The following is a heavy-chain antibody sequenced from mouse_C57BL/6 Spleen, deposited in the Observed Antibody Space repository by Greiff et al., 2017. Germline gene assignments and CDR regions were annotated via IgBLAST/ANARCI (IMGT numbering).Heavy chain of an antibody. CDR2: ISSGGDYI. CDR1: GFTFSSYA. D-gene: IGHD5-1*01. CDR3: TREEYPYCFDY. Sequence: EVHLVESGEGLVKPGGSLKLSCAASGFTFSSYAMSWVRQTPEKRLEWVAYISSGGDYIYYADTVKGRFTISRDNARNTLYLQMSSLKSEDTAMYYCTREEYPYCFDYWGQGTTLTVSS. J-gene: IGHJ2*01. V-gene: IGHV5-9-1*02.